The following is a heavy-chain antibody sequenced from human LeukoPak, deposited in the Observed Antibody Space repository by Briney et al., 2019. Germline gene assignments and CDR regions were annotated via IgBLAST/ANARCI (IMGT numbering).Heavy chain of an antibody. CDR3: ARTMYYYDSSGYIFDY. V-gene: IGHV4-61*08. CDR1: GGSISSGGYY. D-gene: IGHD3-22*01. Sequence: SETLSLTCTVSGGSISSGGYYWSWIRQPPGQGLEWIGFIYSSGSTTYNPSLKSRVAISVDTSKNQFSLRLSSVTAADAAVYYCARTMYYYDSSGYIFDYWGQGTLVTVSS. CDR2: IYSSGST. J-gene: IGHJ4*02.